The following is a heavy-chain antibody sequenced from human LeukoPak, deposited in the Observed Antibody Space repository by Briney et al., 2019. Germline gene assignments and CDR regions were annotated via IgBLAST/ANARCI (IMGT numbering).Heavy chain of an antibody. V-gene: IGHV1-69*04. CDR1: GGTFSSYA. CDR3: AREGYYDSSSYPPWPDY. D-gene: IGHD3-22*01. CDR2: IIPILGIA. J-gene: IGHJ4*02. Sequence: GASVKVSCKASGGTFSSYAISWVRQAPGQGLEWMGRIIPILGIANYAQKFQGRVTITADKSTSTAYMELSSLRSEDTAVYYCAREGYYDSSSYPPWPDYWGQGSLVTVSS.